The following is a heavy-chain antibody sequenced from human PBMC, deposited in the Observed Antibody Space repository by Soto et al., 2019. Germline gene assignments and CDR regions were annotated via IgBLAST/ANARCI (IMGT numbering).Heavy chain of an antibody. CDR3: AGPTTVVTSQDDAFDI. J-gene: IGHJ3*02. CDR2: IIPILGIA. D-gene: IGHD4-17*01. Sequence: QVQLVQSGAEVKKPGSSVKVSCKASGGTFSSYTISWVRQAPGQGLEWMGRIIPILGIANYAQKFQGRVTITADKSTSTAYMGLSSRRSEDTAVYYCAGPTTVVTSQDDAFDIWGQGTMVTVSS. V-gene: IGHV1-69*02. CDR1: GGTFSSYT.